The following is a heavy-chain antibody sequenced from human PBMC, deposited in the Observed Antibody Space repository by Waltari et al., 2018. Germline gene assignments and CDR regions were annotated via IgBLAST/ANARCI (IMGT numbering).Heavy chain of an antibody. CDR1: GYSISSGYY. D-gene: IGHD3-3*01. CDR2: IYHSGST. CDR3: ARGWRAH. Sequence: QVQLQESGPGLVKPSETLSLTCAVSGYSISSGYYWGWIRQPPGKGLEWIGSIYHSGSTYYNPSLKSRVTISVDTSKNQFSLKLSSVTAADTAVYYCARGWRAHWGQGTLVTVSS. J-gene: IGHJ4*02. V-gene: IGHV4-38-2*01.